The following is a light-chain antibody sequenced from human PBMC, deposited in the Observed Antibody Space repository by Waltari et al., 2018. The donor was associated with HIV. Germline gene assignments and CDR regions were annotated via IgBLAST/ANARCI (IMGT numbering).Light chain of an antibody. Sequence: QSALTQPPSASGSPGQSVTISCAGTSSDIGLYNFVSWYQHHPGKAPKLMISEVSRRPSGVPDRFSGSKSGNTASLTVSGLQAEDEAAYYCFSYAGNNYLLFGGGTKPTVL. CDR3: FSYAGNNYLL. CDR2: EVS. J-gene: IGLJ2*01. V-gene: IGLV2-8*01. CDR1: SSDIGLYNF.